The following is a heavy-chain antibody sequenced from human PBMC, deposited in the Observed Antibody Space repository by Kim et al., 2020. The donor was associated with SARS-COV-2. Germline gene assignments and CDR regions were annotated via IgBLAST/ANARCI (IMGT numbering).Heavy chain of an antibody. V-gene: IGHV4-59*08. CDR3: ARRQSATYWFDP. J-gene: IGHJ5*02. CDR1: GGSINSDY. Sequence: SETLSLTCTVSGGSINSDYWNWIRQPPGKGLEWIGYIYYSGSTKYNPSLKSRVTISVDTSKHQFSLKLSSVTAADTAVYYCARRQSATYWFDPWGQGPLVTVSS. CDR2: IYYSGST.